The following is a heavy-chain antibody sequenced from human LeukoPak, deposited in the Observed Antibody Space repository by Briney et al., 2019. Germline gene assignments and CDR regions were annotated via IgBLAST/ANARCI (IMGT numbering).Heavy chain of an antibody. J-gene: IGHJ3*02. CDR3: AQQWLPLGAFDM. CDR2: ISGSSSSI. Sequence: GGSLRLSCAASGFTFSSYTMNWVRQAPGKGLEWVSYISGSSSSIYYADSVKGRFTISRDNSKNTLYLQMNSLRAEDTAVYYCAQQWLPLGAFDMWGQGTMVTVSS. D-gene: IGHD6-19*01. V-gene: IGHV3-48*01. CDR1: GFTFSSYT.